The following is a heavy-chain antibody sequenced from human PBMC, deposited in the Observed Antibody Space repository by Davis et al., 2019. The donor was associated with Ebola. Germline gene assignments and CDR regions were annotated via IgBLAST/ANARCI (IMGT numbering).Heavy chain of an antibody. CDR1: GYTFTSYA. D-gene: IGHD3-16*01. CDR3: ARGVGELALN. CDR2: INTNTGNP. J-gene: IGHJ4*02. V-gene: IGHV7-4-1*02. Sequence: AASVKVSCKASGYTFTSYALNWVRQAPGQGLEWMGWINTNTGNPTYARGFSERFVFSLDTSVNTAFLQISNLRAEDTAIYYCARGVGELALNWGQGTLVTVSS.